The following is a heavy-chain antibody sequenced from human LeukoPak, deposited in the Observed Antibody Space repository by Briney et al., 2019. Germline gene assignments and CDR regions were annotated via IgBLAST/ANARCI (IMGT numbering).Heavy chain of an antibody. V-gene: IGHV4-59*08. J-gene: IGHJ4*02. CDR1: GASISSYY. CDR3: ARDSSSVDY. D-gene: IGHD6-13*01. Sequence: SETLSLTCTVSGASISSYYWSWIRQPPGKGLEWIGYIYYSGSTNYNPSLKSRVTISVDTSKNQFSLKLSSVTAADTAVYYCARDSSSVDYWGQGTLVTVSS. CDR2: IYYSGST.